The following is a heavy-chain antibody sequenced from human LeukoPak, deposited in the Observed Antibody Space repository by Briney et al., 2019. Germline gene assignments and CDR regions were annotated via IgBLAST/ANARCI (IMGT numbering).Heavy chain of an antibody. CDR1: GFTFSNDW. CDR2: IKGDGSDK. CDR3: ARDPETKRGRDGLDY. D-gene: IGHD1-14*01. V-gene: IGHV3-7*01. J-gene: IGHJ4*02. Sequence: PGGSLRLSCAASGFTFSNDWMSWVRQAPGKGLEWMASIKGDGSDKYYVDSVKGRFTISRDNAKNSMYLQMNSPRAEDTAVYYCARDPETKRGRDGLDYWGPGTLVIVSS.